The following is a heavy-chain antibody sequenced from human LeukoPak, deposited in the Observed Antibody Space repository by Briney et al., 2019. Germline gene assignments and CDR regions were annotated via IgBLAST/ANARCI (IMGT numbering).Heavy chain of an antibody. D-gene: IGHD5-12*01. J-gene: IGHJ6*02. V-gene: IGHV3-13*01. CDR1: GFTFSSYD. Sequence: GGSLRLSCAASGFTFSSYDMHWVRQATGKGLEWVSAIGTAGDTYYPGSVKGRFTISRENAKNSLYLQMNSLRAGDTAVYYCARAQSGYSGYESYYYGMDVWGQGTTVTVSS. CDR3: ARAQSGYSGYESYYYGMDV. CDR2: IGTAGDT.